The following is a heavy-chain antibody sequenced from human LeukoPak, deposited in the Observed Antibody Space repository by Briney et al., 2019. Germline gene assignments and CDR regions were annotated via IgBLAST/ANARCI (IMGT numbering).Heavy chain of an antibody. Sequence: GGSLRLSCEASGFTLSSYSMNWVRQAPGKGLEWVSHISSSSSTIYYADSVKGRFTISRDNAKNSLYLQMNSLRAEDTAVYYCARDSRGDYFDYWGQGTLVTVSS. V-gene: IGHV3-48*01. D-gene: IGHD3-10*01. CDR3: ARDSRGDYFDY. CDR2: ISSSSSTI. CDR1: GFTLSSYS. J-gene: IGHJ4*02.